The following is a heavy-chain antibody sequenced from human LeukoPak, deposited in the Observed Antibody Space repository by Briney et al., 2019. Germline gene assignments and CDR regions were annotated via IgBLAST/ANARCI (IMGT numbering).Heavy chain of an antibody. Sequence: ASVKVSCKASGYTFTCYYMHWVRQAPGQGLEWMGRINPNSGGTNYAQKFQGRVTLTRDTSISTAYMELSRLRSDDTAVYYCARGAAAANFDYWGQGTLVTVSS. CDR2: INPNSGGT. CDR1: GYTFTCYY. D-gene: IGHD6-13*01. V-gene: IGHV1-2*06. CDR3: ARGAAAANFDY. J-gene: IGHJ4*02.